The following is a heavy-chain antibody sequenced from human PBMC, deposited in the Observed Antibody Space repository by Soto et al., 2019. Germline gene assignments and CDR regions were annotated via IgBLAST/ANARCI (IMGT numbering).Heavy chain of an antibody. D-gene: IGHD3-9*01. CDR1: GYTFTSYA. CDR3: VRDRLRYFDWLMRGYYYGMDV. J-gene: IGHJ6*02. Sequence: ASVKVSCKASGYTFTSYAMHWVRQAPGQRLEWMGWINAGNGNTKYSQKFQGRVTITRDTSASTAYMELSSLRSEDTSVYYCVRDRLRYFDWLMRGYYYGMDVWGQGTTVTVSS. CDR2: INAGNGNT. V-gene: IGHV1-3*01.